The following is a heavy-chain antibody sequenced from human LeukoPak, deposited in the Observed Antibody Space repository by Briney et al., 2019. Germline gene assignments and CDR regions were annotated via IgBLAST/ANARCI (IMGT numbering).Heavy chain of an antibody. Sequence: SETLSLTCTVAGGSITSYYWSWIRQPPGKGLEWIGYSYYSGRNNYNPSLKSQVTISVHTSKNQFSLKLSSVTAADTAVYYCARFRDYGMDVWGQGTTVTVSS. CDR3: ARFRDYGMDV. CDR1: GGSITSYY. CDR2: SYYSGRN. J-gene: IGHJ6*02. V-gene: IGHV4-59*08.